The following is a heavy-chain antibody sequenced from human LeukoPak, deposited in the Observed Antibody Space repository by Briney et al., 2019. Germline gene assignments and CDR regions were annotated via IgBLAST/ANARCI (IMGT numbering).Heavy chain of an antibody. D-gene: IGHD3-16*01. CDR1: GYTFTIYN. V-gene: IGHV1-46*01. Sequence: GASVKVSCKASGYTFTIYNVHWVRQAPGQGLEWMGMINPSDGATTYAQRFQGRLTMTRDMSTTTVYMDLRSLRSEDTAVFFGAREKRAVLSLNLGGLFATYYTYYYMDVWGRGTMVTVSS. J-gene: IGHJ6*03. CDR2: INPSDGAT. CDR3: AREKRAVLSLNLGGLFATYYTYYYMDV.